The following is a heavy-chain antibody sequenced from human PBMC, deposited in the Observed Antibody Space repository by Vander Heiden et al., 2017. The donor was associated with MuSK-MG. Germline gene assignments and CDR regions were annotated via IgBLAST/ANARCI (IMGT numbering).Heavy chain of an antibody. CDR3: ARRIPSAYMDV. Sequence: EVQVFESGGALVQPGGSLRLSCAASGFTFSDYDISWVRQAPGKGLEWVSVISGSGISTFYAGSVKGRFIISRDNSKNTVNLQMNSLRAEDTALYFCARRIPSAYMDVWGKGTTVTVSS. D-gene: IGHD2-2*01. V-gene: IGHV3-23*01. CDR1: GFTFSDYD. CDR2: ISGSGIST. J-gene: IGHJ6*03.